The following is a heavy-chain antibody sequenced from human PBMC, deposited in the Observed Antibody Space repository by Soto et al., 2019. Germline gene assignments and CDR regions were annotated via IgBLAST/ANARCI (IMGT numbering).Heavy chain of an antibody. CDR2: ISYDGSKK. CDR1: GFTFSTYG. D-gene: IGHD3-10*01. Sequence: QVQLVESGGGVVQPGRSLRLSCAASGFTFSTYGMHWVRQAPGKGLEWVAVISYDGSKKYYADSVKGRFTISRDNSKNTLYLEMNSLRAEDTAVHYCAKGGYYGSGSGAWFEYWGQGTLVSVSS. J-gene: IGHJ4*02. V-gene: IGHV3-30*18. CDR3: AKGGYYGSGSGAWFEY.